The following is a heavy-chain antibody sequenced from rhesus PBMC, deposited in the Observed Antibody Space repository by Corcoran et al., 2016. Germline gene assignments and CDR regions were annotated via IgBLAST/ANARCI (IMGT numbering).Heavy chain of an antibody. CDR1: GGSISSNY. V-gene: IGHV4-147*01. CDR3: ASAYGLDS. CDR2: IYGGRESP. Sequence: QVQLQESGPGLVKPSETLSLTCVVSGGSISSNYWNWIRQPPGKGLEWIGRIYGGRESPSYNPSLTSRVTISTDTSKNQFSLKLGSVTAADTAMYYCASAYGLDSWGQGVVVTVSS. J-gene: IGHJ6*01.